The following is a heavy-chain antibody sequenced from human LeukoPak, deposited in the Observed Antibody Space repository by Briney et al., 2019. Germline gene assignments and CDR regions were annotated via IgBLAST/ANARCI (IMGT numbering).Heavy chain of an antibody. CDR2: ISQDGSET. J-gene: IGHJ6*02. CDR1: GFTFNSFF. V-gene: IGHV3-7*01. CDR3: AFPNYYYYGMDV. Sequence: PGGSLRLSCAASGFTFNSFFLNSVRLTPGRELEWVACISQDGSETFYMDSVRGRFTISRDKAKNTVYLQMNSLRVEDTAVYYCAFPNYYYYGMDVWGQGTTVTVSS.